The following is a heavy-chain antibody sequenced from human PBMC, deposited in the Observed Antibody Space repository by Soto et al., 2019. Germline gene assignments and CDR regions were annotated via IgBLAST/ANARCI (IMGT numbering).Heavy chain of an antibody. D-gene: IGHD6-19*01. J-gene: IGHJ4*02. CDR1: GFTFSSFT. CDR2: MSYDGTNK. V-gene: IGHV3-30-3*01. CDR3: ARSIAVAGTPEFDH. Sequence: GGSLRLSCAASGFTFSSFTMHWVRQAPGKGLEWVTLMSYDGTNKHYADSVKGRFTISRDNSKNTLYLQMNSLRAEDTAVYYCARSIAVAGTPEFDHWGQGTLVTVSS.